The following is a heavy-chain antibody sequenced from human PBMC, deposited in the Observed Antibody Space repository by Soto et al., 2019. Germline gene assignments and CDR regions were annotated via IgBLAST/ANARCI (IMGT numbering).Heavy chain of an antibody. V-gene: IGHV3-23*01. CDR1: GFTFSSYA. CDR2: ISGNGGST. CDR3: AKMRTDYSNYVG. D-gene: IGHD4-4*01. J-gene: IGHJ4*02. Sequence: EVQLLESGGGLVQPGGSLRLSCAASGFTFSSYAMSWVRQAPGKGLEWVSTISGNGGSTYYADSVKGRFTISRDNSKNTLYLQMRSLRVEDTAVYYCAKMRTDYSNYVGWGQGTLVTVSS.